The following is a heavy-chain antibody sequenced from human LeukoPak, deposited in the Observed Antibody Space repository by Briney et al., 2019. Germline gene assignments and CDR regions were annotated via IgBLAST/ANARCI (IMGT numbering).Heavy chain of an antibody. CDR1: GFTFSSYA. CDR2: INHSGST. CDR3: ARVRGTGSY. Sequence: GSLRLSCAASGFTFSSYAMSWVRQPPGKGLEWIGEINHSGSTNYNPSLKSRVTISVDTSKNQFSLKLSSVTAADTAVYYCARVRGTGSYWGQGTLVTVSS. D-gene: IGHD3-10*01. J-gene: IGHJ4*02. V-gene: IGHV4-34*01.